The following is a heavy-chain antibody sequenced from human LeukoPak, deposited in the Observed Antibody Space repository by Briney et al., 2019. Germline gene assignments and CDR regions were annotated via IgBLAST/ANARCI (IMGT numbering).Heavy chain of an antibody. CDR3: ARDKWQWLVGDY. D-gene: IGHD6-19*01. CDR1: GYTFTNYY. Sequence: GASVKVSCKASGYTFTNYYIHWVRQAPGQGLECMGIINPSGGSSTYAQKFQGRVTMTTDTSTSTAYMELRSLRSDDTAVYYCARDKWQWLVGDYWGQGTLVTVSS. CDR2: INPSGGSS. V-gene: IGHV1-46*01. J-gene: IGHJ4*02.